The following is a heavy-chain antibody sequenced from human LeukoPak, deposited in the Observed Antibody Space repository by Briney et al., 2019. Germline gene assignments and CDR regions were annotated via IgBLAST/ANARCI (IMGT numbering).Heavy chain of an antibody. CDR2: IYYSGST. Sequence: PSETLSLTCTVSGGSISSYYWSWIRQPPGKGLEWIGYIYYSGSTNYNPSLKSRVTISVDTSKNQFSLKLSSVTAADTAVYYCARVEWGVVNWFDPWGQGTLVTVSS. V-gene: IGHV4-59*01. CDR1: GGSISSYY. J-gene: IGHJ5*02. D-gene: IGHD3-16*01. CDR3: ARVEWGVVNWFDP.